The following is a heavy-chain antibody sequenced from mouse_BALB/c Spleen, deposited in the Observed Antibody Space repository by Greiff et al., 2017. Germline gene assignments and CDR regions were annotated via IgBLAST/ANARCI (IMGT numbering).Heavy chain of an antibody. J-gene: IGHJ4*01. D-gene: IGHD2-3*01. CDR2: ISDGGSYT. CDR1: GFTFSDYY. CDR3: ANGYYNYAMDY. Sequence: EVKLVESGGGLVKPGGSLKLSCAASGFTFSDYYMYWVRQTPEKRLEWVATISDGGSYTYYPDSVKGRFTISRDNAKNNLYLQMSSLKSEDTAMYYCANGYYNYAMDYWGQGTSVTVSS. V-gene: IGHV5-4*02.